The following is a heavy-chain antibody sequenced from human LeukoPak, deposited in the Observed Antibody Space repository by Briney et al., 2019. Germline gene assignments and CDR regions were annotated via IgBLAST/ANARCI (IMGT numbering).Heavy chain of an antibody. J-gene: IGHJ4*02. CDR1: GDSISRGSYY. V-gene: IGHV4-39*01. Sequence: SETLSLTCTVSGDSISRGSYYWDWIRQPPGKGLDWIGSIYSSGSTYYSPSLKSRVTISVETSSNQFSLKLSSVTAADMAVYYCARRGLGATGSDYWGQGTLDTVSS. D-gene: IGHD1-26*01. CDR3: ARRGLGATGSDY. CDR2: IYSSGST.